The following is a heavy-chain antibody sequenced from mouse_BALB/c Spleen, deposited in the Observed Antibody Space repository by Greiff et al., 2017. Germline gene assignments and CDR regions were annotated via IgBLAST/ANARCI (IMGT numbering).Heavy chain of an antibody. J-gene: IGHJ4*01. D-gene: IGHD2-3*01. V-gene: IGHV1-18*01. Sequence: VQLKQSGPELVKPGASMKISCKASGYSFTGYTMNWVKQSHGKNLEWIGLINPYNGGTSYNQKFKGKATLTVDKSSSTAYMELLSLTSEDSAVYYCARNPIYDGVLGAMDDWGQGTSVTVSS. CDR1: GYSFTGYT. CDR3: ARNPIYDGVLGAMDD. CDR2: INPYNGGT.